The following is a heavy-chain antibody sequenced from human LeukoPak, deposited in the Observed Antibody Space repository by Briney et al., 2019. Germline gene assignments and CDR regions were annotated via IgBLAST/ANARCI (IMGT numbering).Heavy chain of an antibody. CDR2: ISSGGSTM. V-gene: IGHV3-48*03. CDR3: ARDLDVGASAGTFDY. CDR1: GFPLSSYE. Sequence: GGSLRLSCVASGFPLSSYEMHWVRQAPGKGLEWVSYISSGGSTMYYADSVKGRFSISRDNAKNSLYLQMNSLRAEDTGFYYCARDLDVGASAGTFDYWGQGTRVTVSS. J-gene: IGHJ4*02. D-gene: IGHD1-26*01.